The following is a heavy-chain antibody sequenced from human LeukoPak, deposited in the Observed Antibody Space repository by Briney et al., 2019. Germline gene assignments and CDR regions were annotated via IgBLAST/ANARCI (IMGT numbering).Heavy chain of an antibody. V-gene: IGHV4-39*02. CDR2: IYYSGST. CDR3: ARGSGWKSGTNDY. CDR1: GGSISGSSYY. D-gene: IGHD6-19*01. Sequence: SETLSLTCTVSGGSISGSSYYWGWIRQPPGKGLEWIGSIYYSGSTYYNPSLKSRVTISVDTSKNQFSLKLNSVTATDTAVYYCARGSGWKSGTNDYWGQGTLVTVSS. J-gene: IGHJ4*02.